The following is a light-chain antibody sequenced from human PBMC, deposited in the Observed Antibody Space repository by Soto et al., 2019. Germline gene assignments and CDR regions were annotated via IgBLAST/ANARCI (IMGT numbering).Light chain of an antibody. CDR2: GAS. CDR3: QRYNSAPRT. Sequence: EIQMTQSPSSLSASVGDRVTITCRASQGISHYLAWYQQKPGKPPTLLMYGASTLQSGVPSRFSGSGSGTDFSLTISSLQPEDVAVYYWQRYNSAPRTFGQGTKVDIK. V-gene: IGKV1-27*01. CDR1: QGISHY. J-gene: IGKJ1*01.